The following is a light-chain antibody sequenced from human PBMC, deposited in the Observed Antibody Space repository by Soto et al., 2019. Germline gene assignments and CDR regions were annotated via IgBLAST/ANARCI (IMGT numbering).Light chain of an antibody. CDR1: QSVLDVANNKNY. CDR2: WAS. Sequence: DIVMTQSPDSLAVSLGERATINCKSSQSVLDVANNKNYLSWYQQKAGQPPKLLIYWASTRESGVPDRFSGSGSGTDFTLTISSLQAEDVAVYYCHHYYSELPWTFGQGTKVQIK. V-gene: IGKV4-1*01. J-gene: IGKJ1*01. CDR3: HHYYSELPWT.